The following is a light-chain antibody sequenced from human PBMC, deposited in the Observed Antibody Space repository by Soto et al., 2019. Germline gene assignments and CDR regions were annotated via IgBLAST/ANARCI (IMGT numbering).Light chain of an antibody. CDR2: GAS. CDR3: QQYGSSHPT. V-gene: IGKV3-20*01. J-gene: IGKJ1*01. Sequence: EIVLTQSPGTLSLSPGERATLSCMASQSVSSSYLAWYQHKPGQAPRLLIYGASSRATVIPDRFSGSGSGTDCSLPISRLEPEDFAVYYCQQYGSSHPTFGQGTKVDIK. CDR1: QSVSSSY.